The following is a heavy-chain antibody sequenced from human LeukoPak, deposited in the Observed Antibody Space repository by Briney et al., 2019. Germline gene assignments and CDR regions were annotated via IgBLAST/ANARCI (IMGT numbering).Heavy chain of an antibody. D-gene: IGHD2-2*01. Sequence: GGSLRLSCAASGFTFSNYDMNWVRQAPGKGLEWVSHISSGGSIKYYADSLKGRFTISRDNAKNSLYLQMNSLRAEDTAVYYCAKLLSGYCSRTSCLNWFDPWGQGTLVTVSS. CDR1: GFTFSNYD. CDR3: AKLLSGYCSRTSCLNWFDP. J-gene: IGHJ5*02. V-gene: IGHV3-48*03. CDR2: ISSGGSIK.